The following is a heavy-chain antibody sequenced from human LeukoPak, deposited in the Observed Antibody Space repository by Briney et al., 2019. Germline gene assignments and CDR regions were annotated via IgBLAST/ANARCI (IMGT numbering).Heavy chain of an antibody. CDR2: ISAYNGNT. Sequence: ASVKVSCKASGYTFTSYGISWVRQAPGQGLEWMGWISAYNGNTNYAQKLQGRVTMTTDTSTSTAYMELRSLRSDDTAVYYCARGKGSGWYKYYFDYWGQGTLVTVSS. CDR1: GYTFTSYG. V-gene: IGHV1-18*01. D-gene: IGHD6-19*01. J-gene: IGHJ4*02. CDR3: ARGKGSGWYKYYFDY.